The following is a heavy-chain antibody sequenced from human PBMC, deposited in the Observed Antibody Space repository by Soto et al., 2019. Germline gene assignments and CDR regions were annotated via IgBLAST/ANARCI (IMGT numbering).Heavy chain of an antibody. J-gene: IGHJ4*02. V-gene: IGHV4-31*03. CDR2: IYYSGST. CDR3: ASSFYIWGSYRPTPLDY. CDR1: GGSISSGGYY. Sequence: TLDLTCTVSGGSISSGGYYWTWIRQQTGKGLEWIGYIYYSGSTYHNPSIKSRVTISVDTSKNQFSLKLSSVTAADTAVYYCASSFYIWGSYRPTPLDYWGQGTLVT. D-gene: IGHD3-16*02.